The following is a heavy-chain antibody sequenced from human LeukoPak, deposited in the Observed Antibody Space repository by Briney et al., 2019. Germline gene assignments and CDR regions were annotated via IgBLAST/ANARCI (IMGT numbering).Heavy chain of an antibody. CDR2: ISSSSSYI. V-gene: IGHV3-21*01. D-gene: IGHD4-11*01. Sequence: GGSLRLSCAASGFTFSSYEMNWVRQAPGKGLEWVSSISSSSSYIYSADSVKGRFTISRDNTKNSLYLQMNSLRAEDTAVYYCARVGGGLHSNYPFWFDPWGQGTLVTVSS. CDR3: ARVGGGLHSNYPFWFDP. J-gene: IGHJ5*02. CDR1: GFTFSSYE.